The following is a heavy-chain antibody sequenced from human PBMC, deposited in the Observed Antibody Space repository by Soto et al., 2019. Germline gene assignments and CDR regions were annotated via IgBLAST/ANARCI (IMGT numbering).Heavy chain of an antibody. CDR3: ARVSFRGIFYGDY. CDR1: GYTFTDYY. CDR2: INPYSGGT. D-gene: IGHD3-10*01. Sequence: QVQLVQSGAEVKKPGASVKVSCKASGYTFTDYYIHWVRQAPGQGLEWMGWINPYSGGTDYAQKFQGWVTMTRDTSISTAYMELSRLTSDDTALYYCARVSFRGIFYGDYWGQGTLITVSS. V-gene: IGHV1-2*04. J-gene: IGHJ4*02.